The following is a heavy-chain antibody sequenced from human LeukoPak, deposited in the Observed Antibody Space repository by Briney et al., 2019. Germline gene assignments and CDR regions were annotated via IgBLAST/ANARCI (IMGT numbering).Heavy chain of an antibody. Sequence: PSETLSLTCAVSGGSISSGGYSWSWIRQPPGKGLEWIGYIYHSGSTYYNPSLKSRVTISVDRSKNQFSLKLSSVTAADTAVYYCARASLRTYYDFWSGYYIDHFDYWGQGTLVTVSS. J-gene: IGHJ4*02. V-gene: IGHV4-30-2*01. CDR2: IYHSGST. CDR1: GGSISSGGYS. CDR3: ARASLRTYYDFWSGYYIDHFDY. D-gene: IGHD3-3*01.